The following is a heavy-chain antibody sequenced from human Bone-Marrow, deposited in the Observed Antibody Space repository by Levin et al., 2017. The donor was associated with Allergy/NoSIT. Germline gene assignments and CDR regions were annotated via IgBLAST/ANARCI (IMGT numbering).Heavy chain of an antibody. CDR1: GFTFSSFA. J-gene: IGHJ4*02. CDR3: AKYDASEQLGDY. D-gene: IGHD1-1*01. Sequence: GGSLRLSCAASGFTFSSFAMSWVRQAPERGLEWVAAISSSDDITYSADSVKGRFTISRDTSKNTLYLQMNSLRAEDTAVYFCAKYDASEQLGDYWGQGTLVTVSS. CDR2: ISSSDDIT. V-gene: IGHV3-23*01.